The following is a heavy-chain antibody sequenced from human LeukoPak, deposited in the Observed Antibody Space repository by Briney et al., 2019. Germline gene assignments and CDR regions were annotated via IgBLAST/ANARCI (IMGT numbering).Heavy chain of an antibody. D-gene: IGHD6-13*01. CDR2: IYSGGST. CDR1: GFTVSSNY. CDR3: AREDAAAGGYYFDY. J-gene: IGHJ4*02. V-gene: IGHV3-53*01. Sequence: PGGSLRLSGVASGFTVSSNYMSWVRQAPGKGLEWVSVIYSGGSTYYADSVKGRFTISRDNSKNTLYLQMNSLRAEDTAVYYCAREDAAAGGYYFDYWGQGTLVTVSS.